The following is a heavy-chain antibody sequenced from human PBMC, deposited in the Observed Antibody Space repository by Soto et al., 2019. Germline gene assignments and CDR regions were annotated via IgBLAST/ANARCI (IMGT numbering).Heavy chain of an antibody. Sequence: SETLSLTCTVSGGSISSYYCTWIRQPAGKGLEWIGRIYTSGITNYNPSLQSRVTMSVDTSKSQFSLKLSSVTAADTALYYCARERADFGDLEYWGQGALVTVSS. CDR2: IYTSGIT. D-gene: IGHD4-17*01. J-gene: IGHJ4*02. CDR3: ARERADFGDLEY. CDR1: GGSISSYY. V-gene: IGHV4-4*07.